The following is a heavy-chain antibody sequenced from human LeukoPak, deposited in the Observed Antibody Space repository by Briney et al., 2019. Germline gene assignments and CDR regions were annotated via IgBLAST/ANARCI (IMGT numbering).Heavy chain of an antibody. J-gene: IGHJ4*02. Sequence: GGSLRLSCAASGFTFSSQGMHWVRQAPGKAPVWASRINGDGSTTSYADSVKGRFTISRDNAKNTLYMQMNSLRAEDTAVYYCARGSLWNDYWGQGTLVTVSS. CDR3: ARGSLWNDY. CDR2: INGDGSTT. CDR1: GFTFSSQG. V-gene: IGHV3-74*01. D-gene: IGHD1-1*01.